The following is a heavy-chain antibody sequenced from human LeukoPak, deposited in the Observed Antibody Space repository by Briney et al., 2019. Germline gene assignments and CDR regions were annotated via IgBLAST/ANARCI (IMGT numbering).Heavy chain of an antibody. J-gene: IGHJ4*02. CDR1: GFTFSSYG. CDR2: ISGSGGST. V-gene: IGHV3-23*01. CDR3: AKELYHHGLCDWLFDY. D-gene: IGHD3-9*01. Sequence: PGGSLRLSCAASGFTFSSYGMSWVRQTPGKGLEWVSGISGSGGSTYYADSVKGRFTISRDNSKNTLYLQMNSLRAEDSAVYYCAKELYHHGLCDWLFDYWGQGTLVTVSS.